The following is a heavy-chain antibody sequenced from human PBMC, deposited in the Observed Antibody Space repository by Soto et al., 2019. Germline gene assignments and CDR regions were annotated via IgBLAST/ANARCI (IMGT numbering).Heavy chain of an antibody. CDR3: AKDRGVLRFLENLMG. Sequence: PGGSLRLSCAASGFTFSSYAMSWVRQAPGKGLEWVSAISGSGGSTYYADSVKGRFTISRDNSKNTLYLQMNSLRAEDTAVYYSAKDRGVLRFLENLMGWAQGTLVTVSS. J-gene: IGHJ4*02. D-gene: IGHD3-3*01. CDR2: ISGSGGST. CDR1: GFTFSSYA. V-gene: IGHV3-23*01.